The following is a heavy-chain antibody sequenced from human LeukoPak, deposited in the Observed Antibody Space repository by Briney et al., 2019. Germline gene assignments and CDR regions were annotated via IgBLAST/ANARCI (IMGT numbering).Heavy chain of an antibody. V-gene: IGHV3-74*01. CDR2: IKYDGSAT. J-gene: IGHJ4*02. D-gene: IGHD3-3*01. Sequence: GGSLRLSCAASGFTFSNYWMHWIRHVPGKGLVWVSHIKYDGSATNYADSVKGRFTISRDNAKNTLYLQMNSLRAEDTAVYYCVSGSLQSGYNFDYWGQGALVTVSS. CDR1: GFTFSNYW. CDR3: VSGSLQSGYNFDY.